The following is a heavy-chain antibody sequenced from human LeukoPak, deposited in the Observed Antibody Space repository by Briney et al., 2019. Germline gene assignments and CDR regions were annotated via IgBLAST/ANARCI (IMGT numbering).Heavy chain of an antibody. CDR3: AKPLGSSWDYFDY. V-gene: IGHV3-23*01. J-gene: IGHJ4*02. CDR1: AFTFSSYA. Sequence: GGSLRLSCAASAFTFSSYAMAWVRQAPGKGLEWVSSISGSGGSTYYADSVKGRFTISRDNSKNTLYLQMNSLRAEDTAVYSCAKPLGSSWDYFDYWGQGTLVTVSS. D-gene: IGHD6-13*01. CDR2: ISGSGGST.